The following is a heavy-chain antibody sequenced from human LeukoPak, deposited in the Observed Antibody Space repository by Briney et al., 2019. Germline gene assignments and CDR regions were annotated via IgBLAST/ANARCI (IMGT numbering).Heavy chain of an antibody. J-gene: IGHJ4*02. CDR1: GGSISSSSYY. D-gene: IGHD3-10*01. CDR3: ARQTVLWFGESRSKGFDY. CDR2: IYYSGRT. Sequence: SETLSLTCTVSGGSISSSSYYWGWIRQPPGKGLEWIGSIYYSGRTYYNPSLKSRVTISVDTSKNQFSLKLSSVTAADTAVYYCARQTVLWFGESRSKGFDYWGQGTLVTVSS. V-gene: IGHV4-39*01.